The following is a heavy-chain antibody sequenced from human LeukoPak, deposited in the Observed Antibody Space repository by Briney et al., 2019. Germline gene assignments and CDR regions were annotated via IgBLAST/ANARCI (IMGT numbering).Heavy chain of an antibody. Sequence: GRSLRLSCAASGFTFSSYAMHWVRQAPGKGLEWVAVISYDGSNKYYADSVKGRFTISRDNSKNTLYLQMNSLRAEDTAVYYCARGVTGIDYWGQGALVTVSS. V-gene: IGHV3-30-3*01. CDR3: ARGVTGIDY. D-gene: IGHD5-18*01. CDR1: GFTFSSYA. J-gene: IGHJ4*02. CDR2: ISYDGSNK.